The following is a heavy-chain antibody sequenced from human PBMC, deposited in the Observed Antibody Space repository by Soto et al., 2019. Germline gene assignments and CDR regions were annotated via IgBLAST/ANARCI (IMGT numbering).Heavy chain of an antibody. D-gene: IGHD4-17*01. CDR3: ARIYGTGRRASDF. J-gene: IGHJ4*02. CDR2: IIPMLGMS. CDR1: GDTFSTYT. Sequence: QVHLVQSGAEVKKPGSSVKVSCKASGDTFSTYTINWVRQAPGQRLEWMGRIIPMLGMSNYALKFQGRVTSTAGRSTTAIYLQLSSPSSNDTVVYYSARIYGTGRRASDFWGQGTLVTVSS. V-gene: IGHV1-69*02.